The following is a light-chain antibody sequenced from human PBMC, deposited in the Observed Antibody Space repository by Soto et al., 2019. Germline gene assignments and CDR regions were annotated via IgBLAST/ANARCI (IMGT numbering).Light chain of an antibody. CDR3: CSYTVSGTYV. Sequence: QSVLTQPAPVSGSPGQSITISCTGTTSDIGTYSYVSWYQQHAGKAPKLIIYEVSHRPSGVSNRFSGSKSGNTATLTISGLQAEDEADYYCCSYTVSGTYVFGTGTKVTVL. CDR1: TSDIGTYSY. V-gene: IGLV2-14*01. J-gene: IGLJ1*01. CDR2: EVS.